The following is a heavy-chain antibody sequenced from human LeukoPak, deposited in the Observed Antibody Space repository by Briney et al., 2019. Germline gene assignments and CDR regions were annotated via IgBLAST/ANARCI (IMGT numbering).Heavy chain of an antibody. D-gene: IGHD4-23*01. CDR2: IDWDDDK. CDR3: ARSDYGGNQRGTFDP. CDR1: GFSLSTSGMC. J-gene: IGHJ5*02. Sequence: SGPALLQPTQTLTLTFTFSGFSLSTSGMCVGWIRQPPGKALEWLALIDWDDDKYYSTSLKTRLTISKDTSKNQVVLTMTNTDPVDTATYYCARSDYGGNQRGTFDPWGQGTLVTVSS. V-gene: IGHV2-70*01.